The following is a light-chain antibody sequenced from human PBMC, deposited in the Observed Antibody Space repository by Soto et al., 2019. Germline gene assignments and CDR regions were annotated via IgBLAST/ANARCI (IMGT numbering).Light chain of an antibody. J-gene: IGKJ5*01. CDR1: QDIDKY. V-gene: IGKV1-33*01. Sequence: IRMSQCPSSVSGSXGDRVTIGCQPRQDIDKYLNRYQQKPGKAPKLXXDDVTNLEQGGPSRFSGSGSGTHFTCTIGSLQPEDIATYYGQQYYDLPITFGQGTRLEIK. CDR2: DVT. CDR3: QQYYDLPIT.